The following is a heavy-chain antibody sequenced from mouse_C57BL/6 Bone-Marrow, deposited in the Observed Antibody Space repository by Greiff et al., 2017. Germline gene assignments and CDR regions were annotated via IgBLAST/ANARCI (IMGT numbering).Heavy chain of an antibody. V-gene: IGHV5-6*02. J-gene: IGHJ4*01. CDR3: ARHYDYYAMDY. CDR2: ISSGGSYT. Sequence: DVMLVESGGDLVKPGGSLKLSCAASGFTFSSYGMSWVRQTPDKRLEWVATISSGGSYTYYPDSVKGRFTISRDNAKNTLYLQMSSLKSEDTAMYYCARHYDYYAMDYWGQGTSVTVSS. CDR1: GFTFSSYG.